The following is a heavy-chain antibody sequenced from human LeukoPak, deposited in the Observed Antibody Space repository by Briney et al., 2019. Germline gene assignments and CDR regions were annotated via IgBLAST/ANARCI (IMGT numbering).Heavy chain of an antibody. Sequence: ASVKVSCKASGYTFTSYYMHWVRQAPGQGLEWMGIINPSGGSTSYAQKFQGRVTMTRDTSTSTVYMELSSLRSEDTAVYYCAREYRFLEWLLSGYFDYWGQGTLVTVSS. CDR1: GYTFTSYY. CDR3: AREYRFLEWLLSGYFDY. CDR2: INPSGGST. V-gene: IGHV1-46*01. J-gene: IGHJ4*02. D-gene: IGHD3-3*01.